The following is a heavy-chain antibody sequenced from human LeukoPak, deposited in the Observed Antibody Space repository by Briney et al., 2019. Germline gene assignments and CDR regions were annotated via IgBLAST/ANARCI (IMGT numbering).Heavy chain of an antibody. V-gene: IGHV1-69*05. CDR2: IIPIFGTA. J-gene: IGHJ4*02. CDR3: ARDQGAGAYFDY. CDR1: GGTFSSYA. D-gene: IGHD3-10*01. Sequence: GASVKVSCNGSGGTFSSYAISWVRQAPGQGLEWMGVIIPIFGTANYAQKFQGRVTITTGESTSTAYMELSSLRSEDTAVYYCARDQGAGAYFDYWGQGTLVTVSS.